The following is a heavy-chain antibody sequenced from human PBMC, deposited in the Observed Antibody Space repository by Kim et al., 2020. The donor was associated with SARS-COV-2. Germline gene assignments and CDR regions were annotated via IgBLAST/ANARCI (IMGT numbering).Heavy chain of an antibody. V-gene: IGHV3-9*01. CDR2: ISWNSGSI. Sequence: GGSLRLSCAASGFTFDDYAMHWVRQAPGKGLEWVSGISWNSGSIGYADSVKGRFTISRDNAKNSLYLQMNSLRAEDTALYYCAKGPGGYYVVRGQGTEYYYYGMDVWGQGTTVTVSS. CDR1: GFTFDDYA. CDR3: AKGPGGYYVVRGQGTEYYYYGMDV. D-gene: IGHD3-10*01. J-gene: IGHJ6*02.